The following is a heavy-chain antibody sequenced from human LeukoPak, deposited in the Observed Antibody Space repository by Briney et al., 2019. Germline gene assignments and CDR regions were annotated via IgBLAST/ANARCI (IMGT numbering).Heavy chain of an antibody. Sequence: GGSLRLSCAASGFTFSSYGMHWVRQAPGKGLEWVAVIWYDGSNKYYADSVKGRFTISRDNSKNTLYLQMNSLRAEDTAVYYCASQLYDYPHIDAFDIWGQGTMVTVSS. CDR2: IWYDGSNK. D-gene: IGHD3-16*01. J-gene: IGHJ3*02. V-gene: IGHV3-33*01. CDR3: ASQLYDYPHIDAFDI. CDR1: GFTFSSYG.